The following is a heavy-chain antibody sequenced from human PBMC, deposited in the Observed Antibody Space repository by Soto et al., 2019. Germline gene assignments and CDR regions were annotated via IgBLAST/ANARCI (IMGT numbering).Heavy chain of an antibody. Sequence: GGSLRLSCAASGFTFSSYGMHWVRQAPGKGLEWVAVISYDGSNKYYADSVKGRFTISRDNSKNTLYLQMNSLRAEDTAVYYCAKPTSKILLWFGELGYWGQGTLVTVSS. CDR2: ISYDGSNK. CDR1: GFTFSSYG. J-gene: IGHJ4*02. V-gene: IGHV3-30*18. CDR3: AKPTSKILLWFGELGY. D-gene: IGHD3-10*01.